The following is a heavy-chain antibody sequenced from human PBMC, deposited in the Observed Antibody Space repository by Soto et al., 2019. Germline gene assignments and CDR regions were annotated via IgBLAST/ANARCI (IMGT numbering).Heavy chain of an antibody. J-gene: IGHJ3*01. CDR2: IWHDGSNT. V-gene: IGHV3-33*01. CDR3: ATKIDWLHAFDC. D-gene: IGHD3-9*01. Sequence: QVRLVEFGGGVVQPGNSLRLSCAASGFTFSTYGMHWVRQAPGKGLEWVAHIWHDGSNTYYIDSVKGRFTISRDNSKNTLKLHMNSLRAEDTAVYYCATKIDWLHAFDCWGQGTMATVSS. CDR1: GFTFSTYG.